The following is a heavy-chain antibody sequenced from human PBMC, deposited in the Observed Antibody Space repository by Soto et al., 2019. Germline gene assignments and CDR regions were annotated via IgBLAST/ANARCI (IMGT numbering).Heavy chain of an antibody. D-gene: IGHD2-15*01. V-gene: IGHV3-7*01. J-gene: IGHJ2*01. Sequence: EVQLVESGGGLVQPGGSLRLSCVASGFTFSSYWMTWVRQAPGKGLEWVANMKQDGSQKYYVDSVKGRFTISRDNAKNSLYLQMNSLRVEDTAVYYCARGWDGGNPDSYSDLWGRGTLVIVSS. CDR1: GFTFSSYW. CDR2: MKQDGSQK. CDR3: ARGWDGGNPDSYSDL.